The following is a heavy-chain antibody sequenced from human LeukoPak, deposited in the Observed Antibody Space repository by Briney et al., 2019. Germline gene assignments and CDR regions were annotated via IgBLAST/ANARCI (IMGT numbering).Heavy chain of an antibody. CDR2: IWSDGSQT. D-gene: IGHD3-16*01. CDR3: AGAAGLGNYLIDY. Sequence: GGSLRLSCAASGFSFSGDAIHWVRQAPGKGLEWVALIWSDGSQTKYAGSVKGRFTVSRDNSKNTAFLQMSGLTVEDTAVYYCAGAAGLGNYLIDYWGQGALVTVSS. V-gene: IGHV3-33*01. J-gene: IGHJ4*02. CDR1: GFSFSGDA.